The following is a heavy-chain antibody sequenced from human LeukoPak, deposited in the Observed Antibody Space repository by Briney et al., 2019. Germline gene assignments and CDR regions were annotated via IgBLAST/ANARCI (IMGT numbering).Heavy chain of an antibody. CDR3: ARHSGSYLSLDY. Sequence: PSETLSLTCTVSGGSISSGGYYWSWIRQPPGKGLEWIGYIYHSGSTYYNPSLKSRVTMSVDTSKNQFSLKLSSVTAADTAVYYCARHSGSYLSLDYWGQGTLVTVSS. J-gene: IGHJ4*02. CDR1: GGSISSGGYY. V-gene: IGHV4-30-2*01. CDR2: IYHSGST. D-gene: IGHD1-26*01.